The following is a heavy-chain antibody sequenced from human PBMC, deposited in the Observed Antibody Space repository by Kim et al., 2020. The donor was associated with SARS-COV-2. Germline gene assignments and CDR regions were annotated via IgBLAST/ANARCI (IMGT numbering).Heavy chain of an antibody. J-gene: IGHJ3*02. CDR3: ARVAAGGDAFDI. D-gene: IGHD3-10*01. Sequence: YYPCSVKGRFTISRENAKNSLYLQMNSLRAGDTAVYYCARVAAGGDAFDIWGQGTMVTVSS. V-gene: IGHV3-13*01.